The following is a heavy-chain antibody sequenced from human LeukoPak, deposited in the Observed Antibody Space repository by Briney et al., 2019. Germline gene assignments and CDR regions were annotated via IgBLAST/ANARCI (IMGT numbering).Heavy chain of an antibody. CDR1: GGSFSGYY. CDR2: IYYSGST. Sequence: SETLSLTCAVYGGSFSGYYWSWIRQPPGKGLEWIGYIYYSGSTNYNPSLKGRVTISVDTSKNQFSLKLSSVTAADTAVYYCAMLPPSGWYSFDYWGQGTLVTVSS. CDR3: AMLPPSGWYSFDY. D-gene: IGHD6-19*01. J-gene: IGHJ4*02. V-gene: IGHV4-59*08.